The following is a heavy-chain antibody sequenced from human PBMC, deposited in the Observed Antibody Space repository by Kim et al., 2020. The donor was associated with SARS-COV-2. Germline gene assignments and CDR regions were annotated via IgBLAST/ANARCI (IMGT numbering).Heavy chain of an antibody. J-gene: IGHJ6*02. D-gene: IGHD2-15*01. Sequence: GGSLRLSCAASGFTFSSYAMSWVRQAPGKGLEWVSAISGSGGSTYYADSVKGRFTISRDNAKNTLYLQMNSLRAEDTAVYYCATDGGRGGSSYPGANCYYGMDVWGQGPTVTVSS. CDR3: ATDGGRGGSSYPGANCYYGMDV. CDR2: ISGSGGST. CDR1: GFTFSSYA. V-gene: IGHV3-23*01.